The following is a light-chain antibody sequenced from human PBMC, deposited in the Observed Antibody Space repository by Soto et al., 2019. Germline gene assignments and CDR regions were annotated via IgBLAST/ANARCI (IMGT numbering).Light chain of an antibody. J-gene: IGKJ1*01. CDR3: QHYRSSPPWT. CDR1: QSVSSSY. CDR2: GAS. V-gene: IGKV3-20*01. Sequence: EIVVTQSPGTLSLSPGERATLFCSASQSVSSSYLAWYQQKPGQAHRLLIYGASSRATGIPDRFSGRRSGTDFPLATSRLQPENCPGYYCQHYRSSPPWTFGQGTKVELQ.